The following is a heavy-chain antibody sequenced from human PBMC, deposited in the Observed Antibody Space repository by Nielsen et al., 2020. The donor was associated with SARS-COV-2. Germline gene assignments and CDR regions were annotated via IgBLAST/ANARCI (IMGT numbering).Heavy chain of an antibody. Sequence: GGSLRLSCAASGFTFSDYYMSWIRQAPGKGLEWVSYISSSSSYTNYADSVKGRFTISRDNAKNSLYLQMNSLRAEDTAVYYCARAFLSGYSGSYFDYWGQGTLVTVSS. CDR1: GFTFSDYY. D-gene: IGHD1-26*01. V-gene: IGHV3-11*06. J-gene: IGHJ4*02. CDR2: ISSSSSYT. CDR3: ARAFLSGYSGSYFDY.